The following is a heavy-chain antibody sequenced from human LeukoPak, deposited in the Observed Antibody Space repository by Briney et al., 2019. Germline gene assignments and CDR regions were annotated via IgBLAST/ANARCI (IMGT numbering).Heavy chain of an antibody. CDR1: GFTFSSYA. D-gene: IGHD2-21*01. Sequence: PGGSLRLSCAASGFTFSSYAMSWVRQAPGKGLEWVGRIKSKTDGGTTDYAAPVKGRFTISRDDSKNTLYLQMNSLKTEDTAVYYCTPSYCGGDCYDYWGQGTLVTVSS. CDR2: IKSKTDGGTT. V-gene: IGHV3-15*01. CDR3: TPSYCGGDCYDY. J-gene: IGHJ4*02.